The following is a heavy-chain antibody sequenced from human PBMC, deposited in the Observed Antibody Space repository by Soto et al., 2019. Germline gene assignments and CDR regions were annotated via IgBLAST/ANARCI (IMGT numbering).Heavy chain of an antibody. CDR1: GGSFSGYY. Sequence: SETLSLTCAVYGGSFSGYYWSWIRQPPGKGLEWIGEINHSGSTNYNPSLKSRVTISVDTSKNQFSLKLSSVTAADTAVYYFARSHEQWLVGPPLGAFDIWGQGTMVTVSS. CDR2: INHSGST. CDR3: ARSHEQWLVGPPLGAFDI. V-gene: IGHV4-34*01. D-gene: IGHD6-19*01. J-gene: IGHJ3*02.